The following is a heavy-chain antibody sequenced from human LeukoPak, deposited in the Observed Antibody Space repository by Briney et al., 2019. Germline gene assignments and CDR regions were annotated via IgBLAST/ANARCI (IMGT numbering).Heavy chain of an antibody. CDR1: GGTFSSYA. Sequence: SVKVSCKASGGTFSSYAISWVQQAPGQGLEWMGGIIPIFGTANYAQKFQGRVTITADESTSTAYMELSSLRSEDTAVYYCASAGYSSSSWDYWGQGTLVTVSS. V-gene: IGHV1-69*13. CDR3: ASAGYSSSSWDY. CDR2: IIPIFGTA. D-gene: IGHD6-6*01. J-gene: IGHJ4*02.